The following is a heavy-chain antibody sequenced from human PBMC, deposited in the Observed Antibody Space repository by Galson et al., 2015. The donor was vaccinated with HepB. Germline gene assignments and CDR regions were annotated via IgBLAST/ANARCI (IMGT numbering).Heavy chain of an antibody. CDR3: ARDGCGGASCPVFKY. V-gene: IGHV1-2*02. CDR2: INPKGGGT. CDR1: GYTFFDYY. D-gene: IGHD2-21*01. Sequence: SVKVSCKASGYTFFDYYIHWVRQAPGQGLEWVGWINPKGGGTNYAQQFQGRLTMTSVTSISTAYMDLSRLRSDDTAVYYCARDGCGGASCPVFKYWGHGTPVTVSS. J-gene: IGHJ4*01.